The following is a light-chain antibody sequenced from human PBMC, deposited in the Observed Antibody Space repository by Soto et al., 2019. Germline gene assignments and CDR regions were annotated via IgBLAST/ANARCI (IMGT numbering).Light chain of an antibody. Sequence: QSVLTQPPSASGTPGQMDTISCSGSSSNIGSNTVNWYQQLPGTAPKLLIYSNNQRPSGVPDRCSGSKSGTSASLAISGLQSEDEADYYCAAWDDSLNGYVFGTGSKVTVL. V-gene: IGLV1-44*01. CDR3: AAWDDSLNGYV. CDR1: SSNIGSNT. J-gene: IGLJ1*01. CDR2: SNN.